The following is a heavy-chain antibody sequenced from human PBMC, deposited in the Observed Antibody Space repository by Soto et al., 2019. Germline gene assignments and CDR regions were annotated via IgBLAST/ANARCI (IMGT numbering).Heavy chain of an antibody. Sequence: PGGSLRLSCAASGFNFSTYSMNWVRQAPGKGLEWVSSISKSSFSTYYADSVRGRFTISRDNAKNSLYLQMISLRAEDTAMYYRARPREDFEDSGMDVWGQGTTVTVSS. CDR1: GFNFSTYS. CDR3: ARPREDFEDSGMDV. D-gene: IGHD3-9*01. CDR2: ISKSSFST. V-gene: IGHV3-21*01. J-gene: IGHJ6*02.